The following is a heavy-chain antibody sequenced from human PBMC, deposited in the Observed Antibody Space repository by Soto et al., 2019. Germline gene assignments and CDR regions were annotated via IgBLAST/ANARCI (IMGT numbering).Heavy chain of an antibody. CDR1: GYTFTSYG. CDR2: INSYNGNT. CDR3: ARLPLRHTSAYYGPRYYFDY. J-gene: IGHJ4*02. V-gene: IGHV1-18*01. Sequence: ASVKVSCKASGYTFTSYGISWVRQAPGQGLEWMGWINSYNGNTNYAQKLQGRVTMTTDTSTSTAYMELRSLRSDDTAVYYCARLPLRHTSAYYGPRYYFDYWGQGSLVTVSS. D-gene: IGHD3-22*01.